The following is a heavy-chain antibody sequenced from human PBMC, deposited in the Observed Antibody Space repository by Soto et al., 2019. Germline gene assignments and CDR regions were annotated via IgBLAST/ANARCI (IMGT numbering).Heavy chain of an antibody. D-gene: IGHD3-22*01. CDR3: AKEGWDYYDSSGYSPPYFDY. V-gene: IGHV3-30*18. CDR1: GFTFSSYG. Sequence: GGSLRLSCAASGFTFSSYGMHWVRQAPGKGLEWVAVISYDGSNKYYADSVKGRFTISRDNSKNTLYLQMNSLRAEDTAVYYCAKEGWDYYDSSGYSPPYFDYWGQGTLVTVSS. CDR2: ISYDGSNK. J-gene: IGHJ4*02.